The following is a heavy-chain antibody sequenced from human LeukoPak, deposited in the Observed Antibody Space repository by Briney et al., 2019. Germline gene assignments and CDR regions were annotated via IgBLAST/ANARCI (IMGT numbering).Heavy chain of an antibody. CDR2: INPNSGVT. D-gene: IGHD5-12*01. V-gene: IGHV1-2*02. CDR3: ATTRVTTTRLDY. CDR1: GYTFIGYY. J-gene: IGHJ4*02. Sequence: ASVKVSCKASGYTFIGYYMHWVRQAPGQGLEWMGWINPNSGVTNYVQKFQGRVTMTRDTSISTAYMELTSLRSDDTAVYYCATTRVTTTRLDYWGQGTLVTVSS.